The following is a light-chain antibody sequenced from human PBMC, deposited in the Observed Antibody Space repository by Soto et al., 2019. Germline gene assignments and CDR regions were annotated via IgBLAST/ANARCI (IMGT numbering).Light chain of an antibody. V-gene: IGLV1-40*01. CDR2: GNS. Sequence: QSVLTQPPSVSGAPGQRVTISCTGSSSNIGAGYDVHWYQQLPGTAPKLLIYGNSNRPSGVPDRFSGSKSGTSASLAITGLQAEDEADYYCQSYDSSVSDVFGGGTKLTVL. CDR1: SSNIGAGYD. J-gene: IGLJ2*01. CDR3: QSYDSSVSDV.